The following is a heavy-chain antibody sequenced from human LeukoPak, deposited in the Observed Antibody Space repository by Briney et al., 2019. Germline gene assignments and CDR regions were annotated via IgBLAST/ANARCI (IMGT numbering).Heavy chain of an antibody. CDR2: ISSSGSPI. CDR3: ATKYCSGGSCYHYWYFDL. CDR1: GFTFSSYE. V-gene: IGHV3-48*03. J-gene: IGHJ2*01. Sequence: PGGSLRLSCAASGFTFSSYEMNWVRQAPGKGLEWVSYISSSGSPIYYADSVKGRSTISRDNAKNSLYLQMNSLRAEDTAVYYCATKYCSGGSCYHYWYFDLWGRGTLVTVSS. D-gene: IGHD2-15*01.